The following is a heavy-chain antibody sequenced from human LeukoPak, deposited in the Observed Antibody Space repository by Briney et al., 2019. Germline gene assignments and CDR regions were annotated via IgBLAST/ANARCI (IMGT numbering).Heavy chain of an antibody. J-gene: IGHJ6*03. CDR1: GFTFSSYA. Sequence: GGSLRLSCAASGFTFSSYAMSWVRQAPGKGLEWVSSISSGSSYIYYADSVKGRFTISRDNAKNSLYLQMNSLSAEDTAVYYCAYTSGYDFSSYYYYYMDVWGKGTTVTVSS. V-gene: IGHV3-21*01. CDR2: ISSGSSYI. D-gene: IGHD5-12*01. CDR3: AYTSGYDFSSYYYYYMDV.